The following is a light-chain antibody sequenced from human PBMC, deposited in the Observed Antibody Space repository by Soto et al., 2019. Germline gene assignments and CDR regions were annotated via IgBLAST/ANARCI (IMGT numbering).Light chain of an antibody. CDR1: SSDVGAYNL. V-gene: IGLV2-8*01. CDR3: SSYSRSINYV. CDR2: EVS. J-gene: IGLJ1*01. Sequence: QSALTQPASVSGSPGQSITISCTGTSSDVGAYNLVSWYQHHPDKAPKLMISEVSKRPSGIPDRFSGSKSGNTASLTVSGLQPEDGAEYFCSSYSRSINYVFGTGTKVTV.